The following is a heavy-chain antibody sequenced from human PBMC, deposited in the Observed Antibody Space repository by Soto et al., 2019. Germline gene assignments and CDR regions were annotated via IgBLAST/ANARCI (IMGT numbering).Heavy chain of an antibody. J-gene: IGHJ4*02. CDR1: GFTFSSYA. CDR2: ISGSGGST. Sequence: GGSLRLSCAASGFTFSSYAMSWVRQAPGKGLEWVSAISGSGGSTYYADSVKGRFTISRDNSKNTLYLQMNRLRAEDTAVYYCAKGRDRGYSYGLFDYWGQGTLVTVSS. V-gene: IGHV3-23*01. CDR3: AKGRDRGYSYGLFDY. D-gene: IGHD5-18*01.